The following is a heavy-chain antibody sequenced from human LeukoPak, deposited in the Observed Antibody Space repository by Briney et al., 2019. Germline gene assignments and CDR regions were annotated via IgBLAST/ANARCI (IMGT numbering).Heavy chain of an antibody. D-gene: IGHD6-19*01. CDR2: IRYDGSNK. J-gene: IGHJ4*02. CDR3: AKAEWLVSGGDY. V-gene: IGHV3-30*02. CDR1: GFTFSSYG. Sequence: PGGSLRLSCAASGFTFSSYGMHWVRQAPGKGLEWVAFIRYDGSNKYYADSVKGRFTISRDNSKNTLYLQMNSLRAEDTAVYYCAKAEWLVSGGDYWGQGTLVTVSS.